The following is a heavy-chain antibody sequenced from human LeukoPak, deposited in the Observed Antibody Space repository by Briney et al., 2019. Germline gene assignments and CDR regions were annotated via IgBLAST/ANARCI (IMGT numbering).Heavy chain of an antibody. Sequence: SETLSLTCAVSGYSSSSGYYWGWIRQPPGKGLEWIGSIYHSGSTYYNPSLKSRVTISVDTSKNQFSLKLSSVTAADTAVYYCARRLTDSYDPGYYFDYWGQGTLVTVSS. CDR3: ARRLTDSYDPGYYFDY. D-gene: IGHD5-18*01. V-gene: IGHV4-38-2*01. J-gene: IGHJ4*02. CDR2: IYHSGST. CDR1: GYSSSSGYY.